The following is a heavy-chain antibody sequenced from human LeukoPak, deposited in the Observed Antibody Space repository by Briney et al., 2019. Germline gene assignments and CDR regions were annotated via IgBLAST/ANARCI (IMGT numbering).Heavy chain of an antibody. Sequence: PSETLSLTCTVFGDSVTGYFLNWVRQPPGKGLEWVANMKEDGGEINYVDSVTGRFTISRDNARGSLYLQMNSLRAEDTAVYYCVRDRGYSNFDYWGQGSLVTVSS. CDR1: GDSVTGYF. CDR3: VRDRGYSNFDY. D-gene: IGHD4-11*01. CDR2: MKEDGGEI. V-gene: IGHV3-7*01. J-gene: IGHJ4*02.